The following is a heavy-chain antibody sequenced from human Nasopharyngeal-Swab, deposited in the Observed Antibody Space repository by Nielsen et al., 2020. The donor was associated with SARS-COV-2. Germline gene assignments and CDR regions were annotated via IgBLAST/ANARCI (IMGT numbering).Heavy chain of an antibody. CDR2: IIPIFGTA. J-gene: IGHJ6*02. CDR3: ARNLAVADYSYYYYGMDV. D-gene: IGHD6-19*01. V-gene: IGHV1-69*13. CDR1: GYTFTSYG. Sequence: SVKVSCKASGYTFTSYGINWVRQAPGQGLEWMGGIIPIFGTANYAQKFQGRVTITADESTSTAYMELSSLRSEDTAVYYCARNLAVADYSYYYYGMDVWGQGTTVTVSS.